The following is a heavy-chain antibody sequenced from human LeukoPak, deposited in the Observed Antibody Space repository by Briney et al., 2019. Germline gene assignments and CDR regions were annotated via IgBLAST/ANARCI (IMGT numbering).Heavy chain of an antibody. V-gene: IGHV4-34*01. D-gene: IGHD2-2*02. CDR2: INHSGST. Sequence: SETLSLTCAVYGGSFSGYYWSWIRQPPGKGLEWMGEINHSGSTNYNPSLKSRVTISVDTSKNQFSLKLSSVTAADTAVYYCARSIVVVPAAIRQYNWFDPWGQGTLVTVSS. J-gene: IGHJ5*02. CDR1: GGSFSGYY. CDR3: ARSIVVVPAAIRQYNWFDP.